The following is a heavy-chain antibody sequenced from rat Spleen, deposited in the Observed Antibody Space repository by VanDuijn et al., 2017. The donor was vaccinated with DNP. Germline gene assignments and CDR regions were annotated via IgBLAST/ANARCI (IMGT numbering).Heavy chain of an antibody. CDR1: GFTFSAYY. Sequence: EVQLVESGGGLVQPGRSLKVSCAASGFTFSAYYMAWIRQAPTKGLEWVAYIRYDGGSTKYGDSVKGRFTISRDNAKNTLYLQMNSLRSEDMATYYCARWNSGHFDYWGQGVMVPVSS. V-gene: IGHV5-22*01. D-gene: IGHD4-3*01. CDR3: ARWNSGHFDY. CDR2: IRYDGGST. J-gene: IGHJ2*01.